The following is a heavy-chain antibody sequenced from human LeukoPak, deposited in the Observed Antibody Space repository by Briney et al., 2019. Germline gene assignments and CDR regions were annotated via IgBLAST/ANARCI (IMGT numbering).Heavy chain of an antibody. CDR3: AAGIVVVPATQVGMDV. J-gene: IGHJ6*02. CDR2: IIPILGIA. CDR1: GGTFRSYA. Sequence: GASLKVSCKASGGTFRSYAIRWVRQAPGQGLEWMGRIIPILGIANYAQKFQGRVTITADKSTSTAYMELSSLRSEDTAVYDCAAGIVVVPATQVGMDVWGQGTTVTVSS. V-gene: IGHV1-69*04. D-gene: IGHD2-2*01.